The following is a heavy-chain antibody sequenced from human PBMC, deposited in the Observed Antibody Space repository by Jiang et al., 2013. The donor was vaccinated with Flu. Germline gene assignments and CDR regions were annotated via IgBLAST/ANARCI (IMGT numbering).Heavy chain of an antibody. D-gene: IGHD4-11*01. V-gene: IGHV5-51*01. CDR2: IYPDDSDT. J-gene: IGHJ3*02. CDR3: ARLGGIAFYSNDAFDI. Sequence: WMGIIYPDDSDTRYSPSFQGQVTISADKSISTAYLQWSSLKASDTAMYYCARLGGIAFYSNDAFDIWGQGTMVTVSS.